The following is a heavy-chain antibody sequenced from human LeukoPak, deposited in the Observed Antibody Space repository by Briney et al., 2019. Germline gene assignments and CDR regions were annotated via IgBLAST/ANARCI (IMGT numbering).Heavy chain of an antibody. V-gene: IGHV3-74*01. Sequence: PGGSLRLSCAASGFTLSRYWMHWVRQAPGEGLVWVSRINSDGSKIDYADFAKGRFTISRDNVENTVHLQMNSLRAEDTAVYYCARDPSGTAYYYYGMDVWGQGTTVTVSS. CDR2: INSDGSKI. J-gene: IGHJ6*02. CDR1: GFTLSRYW. D-gene: IGHD1-26*01. CDR3: ARDPSGTAYYYYGMDV.